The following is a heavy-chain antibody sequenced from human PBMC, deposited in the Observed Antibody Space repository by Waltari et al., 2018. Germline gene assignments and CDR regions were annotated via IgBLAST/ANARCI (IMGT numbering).Heavy chain of an antibody. Sequence: QLQLQESGSGLVKPSQTLSLTCAVSGCPISRGGYSWRWIRQPPGQGLEWIGYIYHSGSTYYNPSLKSRVTISVDRSKNQFSLKLSSVTAADTAVYYCATGIAVAGTTHYYYGMDVWGQGTTVTVSS. V-gene: IGHV4-30-2*01. CDR1: GCPISRGGYS. D-gene: IGHD6-19*01. CDR3: ATGIAVAGTTHYYYGMDV. CDR2: IYHSGST. J-gene: IGHJ6*02.